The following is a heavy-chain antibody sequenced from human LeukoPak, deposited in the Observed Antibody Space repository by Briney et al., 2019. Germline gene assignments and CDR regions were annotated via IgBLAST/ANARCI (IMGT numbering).Heavy chain of an antibody. V-gene: IGHV3-30*18. CDR1: GFTFSSYG. CDR2: ISYDGSNK. CDR3: AKTYYEYEIDY. D-gene: IGHD3-22*01. Sequence: GGSLRLSCAASGFTFSSYGMHWVRQAPGKGLEWVAVISYDGSNKYYADSVKGRFTISRDNSKNTLYLQMNGLRAEDTAVYYCAKTYYEYEIDYWGQGTLVTVSS. J-gene: IGHJ4*02.